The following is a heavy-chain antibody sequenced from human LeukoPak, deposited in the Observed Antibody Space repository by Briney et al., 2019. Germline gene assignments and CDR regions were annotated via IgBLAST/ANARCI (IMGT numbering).Heavy chain of an antibody. CDR1: GYAFTSYY. CDR2: INPSGGST. CDR3: ARSGGFHYSDYEVDY. Sequence: ASVKVSCKASGYAFTSYYMHWVRQAPGQGLEWMGIINPSGGSTRYAQRFQGRVTMTRDTSTRTVHMELNSLRSEDTAVYYCARSGGFHYSDYEVDYWGQGTLVIVSS. D-gene: IGHD5-12*01. J-gene: IGHJ4*02. V-gene: IGHV1-46*01.